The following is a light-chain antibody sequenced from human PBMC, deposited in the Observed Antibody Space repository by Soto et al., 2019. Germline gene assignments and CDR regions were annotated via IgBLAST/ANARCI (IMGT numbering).Light chain of an antibody. CDR1: QRCIGT. Sequence: DIQMTQSPSTLSASVGDRVTITCRASQRCIGTVSWYHXKLWKAXXXXIYDASSLERGVPSRFSGSGSGTEFTLTISSLQPDDFATYYCQQYDTYSRTFGQGTKV. J-gene: IGKJ1*01. CDR3: QQYDTYSRT. V-gene: IGKV1-5*01. CDR2: DAS.